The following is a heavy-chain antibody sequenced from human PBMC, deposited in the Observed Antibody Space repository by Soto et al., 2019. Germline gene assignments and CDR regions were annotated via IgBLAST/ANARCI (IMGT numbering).Heavy chain of an antibody. V-gene: IGHV3-73*01. J-gene: IGHJ6*03. CDR3: TKALNWNDGDYYYMDV. CDR2: IRSKANSYAT. CDR1: GFTFSGSA. Sequence: GGSLRLSCAASGFTFSGSAMHWVRQASGKGLEWVGRIRSKANSYATAYAASVKGRFTISRDDSKNTAYLQMNSLKTEDTAVYYCTKALNWNDGDYYYMDVWGKGTTVTVSS. D-gene: IGHD1-1*01.